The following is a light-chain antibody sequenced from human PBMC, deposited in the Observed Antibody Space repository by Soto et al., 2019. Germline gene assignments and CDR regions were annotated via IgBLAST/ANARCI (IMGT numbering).Light chain of an antibody. V-gene: IGLV2-14*01. J-gene: IGLJ2*01. CDR2: DVS. Sequence: QSALTQPASVSGSPGQSITISCTGPSSDVGGYNYVSWYQQHPGNAPKLMIYDVSNRPSGVSNRFSGSKSGNTASLTISGLQAEDEADYYCSSYTSSSIPVVFGGGTKLTVL. CDR3: SSYTSSSIPVV. CDR1: SSDVGGYNY.